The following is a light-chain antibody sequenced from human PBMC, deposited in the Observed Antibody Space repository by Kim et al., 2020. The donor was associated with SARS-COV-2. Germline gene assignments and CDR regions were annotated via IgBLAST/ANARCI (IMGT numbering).Light chain of an antibody. J-gene: IGLJ3*02. Sequence: GQTVTISCTGTSSAVGGYNYVSWYQLHPGKAPKLMIYAVTERPSGVPDRFSGSKSGNTAFLTISGLQAEDEADYYCSSYAGSSSLLFGGGTKVTVL. CDR3: SSYAGSSSLL. CDR1: SSAVGGYNY. V-gene: IGLV2-11*01. CDR2: AVT.